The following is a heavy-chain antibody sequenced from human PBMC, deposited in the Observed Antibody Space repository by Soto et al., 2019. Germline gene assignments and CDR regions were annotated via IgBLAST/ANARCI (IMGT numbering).Heavy chain of an antibody. V-gene: IGHV1-24*01. CDR3: ATRTSYDFWSGYIELDY. D-gene: IGHD3-3*01. J-gene: IGHJ4*02. Sequence: ASVKVSCKVSGYTLTELSRHWVRQAPGKGLEWMGGFDPEDGETIYAQKFQGRVTMTEDTSTDTAYMELSSLRSEDTAVYYCATRTSYDFWSGYIELDYWGQGTLVTVSS. CDR2: FDPEDGET. CDR1: GYTLTELS.